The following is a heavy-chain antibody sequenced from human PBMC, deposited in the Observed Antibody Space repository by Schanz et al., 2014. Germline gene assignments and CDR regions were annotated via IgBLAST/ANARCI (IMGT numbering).Heavy chain of an antibody. D-gene: IGHD2-8*02. CDR1: GITFSSHS. CDR3: AKTLFPGGTQTFGN. CDR2: ITYNGGTI. J-gene: IGHJ4*02. V-gene: IGHV3-48*01. Sequence: PGGSLRLSCAASGITFSSHSFNWVRQAPGKGLEWISYITYNGGTIYYADSVKGRFTISRDNSKSTLYVEMNSLRVEDTAVYYCAKTLFPGGTQTFGNWGRGTLVTVSS.